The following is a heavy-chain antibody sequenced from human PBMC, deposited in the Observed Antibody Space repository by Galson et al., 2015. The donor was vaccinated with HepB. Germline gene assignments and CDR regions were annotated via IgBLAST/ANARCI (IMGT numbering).Heavy chain of an antibody. Sequence: SLRLSCAASGFTLSRYDINWVRQAPGKGLEWVSYISSTSGTISYADSMKGRFTISRDNAKNSVYLQMNSLRAEDTAVYYCARASINGNNYNFYAMDVWGQGTTVTVSS. CDR1: GFTLSRYD. CDR3: ARASINGNNYNFYAMDV. D-gene: IGHD4-23*01. CDR2: ISSTSGTI. V-gene: IGHV3-48*04. J-gene: IGHJ6*02.